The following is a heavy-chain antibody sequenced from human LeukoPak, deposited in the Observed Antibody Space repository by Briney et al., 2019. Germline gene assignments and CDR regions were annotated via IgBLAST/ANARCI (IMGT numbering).Heavy chain of an antibody. V-gene: IGHV1-8*03. CDR3: ARTTGIDAFDI. Sequence: ASVKVSCKASGYTFTSYDINWVRQATGQGREWMGWMNPNSGNTGYAQKFQGRVTITRNTSISTAYMELSSLRSEGTAVYYCARTTGIDAFDIWGQGTMVTVSS. J-gene: IGHJ3*02. D-gene: IGHD1-14*01. CDR1: GYTFTSYD. CDR2: MNPNSGNT.